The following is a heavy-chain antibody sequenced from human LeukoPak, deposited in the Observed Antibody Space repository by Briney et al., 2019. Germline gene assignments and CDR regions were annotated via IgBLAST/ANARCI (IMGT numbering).Heavy chain of an antibody. J-gene: IGHJ4*02. CDR3: AKGAVYCTGTGCYFFDY. V-gene: IGHV3-30*18. D-gene: IGHD2-15*01. CDR2: ISYDGSDK. Sequence: PGGSLRLSCAASGFTFSSYGMHWVRQAPGKGLEWVAVISYDGSDKYYADSVKGRFTISRDNSKNTLYLQMNSLRTEDTAVYYCAKGAVYCTGTGCYFFDYWGQGTLVTVPS. CDR1: GFTFSSYG.